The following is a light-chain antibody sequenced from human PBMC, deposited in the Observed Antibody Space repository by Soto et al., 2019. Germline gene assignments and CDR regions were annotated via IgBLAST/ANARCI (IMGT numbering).Light chain of an antibody. J-gene: IGKJ1*01. CDR2: GAS. CDR3: EQYCSSGT. V-gene: IGKV3-20*01. CDR1: QSVSNNY. Sequence: EIVLTQSPGTLSLSPGERATLSCRASQSVSNNYLAWYQQKPGQAPRLLIYGASNRATGIPDRFSGSGSGTDFTITNRRLETVYFAVSYDEQYCSSGTFGKGTKVEIK.